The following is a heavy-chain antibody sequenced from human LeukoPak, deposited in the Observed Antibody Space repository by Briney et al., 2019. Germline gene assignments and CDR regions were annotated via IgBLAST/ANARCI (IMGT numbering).Heavy chain of an antibody. CDR2: IIPIFGTA. D-gene: IGHD3-9*01. CDR1: GGTFSSYA. Sequence: AVKVSCKASGGTFSSYAISWGRQAPGQGLEWMGGIIPIFGTANYAQKFQGRVTITTDESTSTAYMELSSLRSEDTAVYYCASWRYDILTGFDYWGQGTLVTVSS. CDR3: ASWRYDILTGFDY. V-gene: IGHV1-69*05. J-gene: IGHJ4*02.